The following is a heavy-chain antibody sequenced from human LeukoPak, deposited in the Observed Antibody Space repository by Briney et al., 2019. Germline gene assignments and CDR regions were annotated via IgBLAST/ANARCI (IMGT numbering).Heavy chain of an antibody. J-gene: IGHJ4*02. V-gene: IGHV4-34*01. CDR3: ARRSNCSSTSCYFFDY. CDR2: INHSGST. CDR1: GGSFSGYY. Sequence: PSETLSLTCAVYGGSFSGYYWSWIRQPPGKGLEWIGEINHSGSTNYNPSLKSRVTISVDTSKNQLSLKLSSVTAADTAVYYCARRSNCSSTSCYFFDYWGQGTLVTVSS. D-gene: IGHD2-2*01.